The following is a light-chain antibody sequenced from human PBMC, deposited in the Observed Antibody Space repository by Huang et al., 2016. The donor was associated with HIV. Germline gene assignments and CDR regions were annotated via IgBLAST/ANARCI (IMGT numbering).Light chain of an antibody. CDR3: QQYGSSPRT. Sequence: EIVLTQSPDTLSLSPGKRATLSCRASQSVSSNFFAWYQQKPGQAPRLLIYGASSRATGIPDRFSGGGSGTDFTLTISRLEPEDFAVYYCQQYGSSPRTFGQGTKVEI. CDR1: QSVSSNF. J-gene: IGKJ1*01. CDR2: GAS. V-gene: IGKV3-20*01.